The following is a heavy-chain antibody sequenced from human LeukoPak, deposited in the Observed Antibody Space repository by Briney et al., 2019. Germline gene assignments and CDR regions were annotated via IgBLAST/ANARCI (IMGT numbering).Heavy chain of an antibody. V-gene: IGHV1-2*02. Sequence: ASVKVSCKASGYTFTDYYMYWVRQAPGQGLEWMGWINPNSGVTNYAQKFQGRVTTTRDTSISTAYMELSRLRDDDTAMYYCARDRNQFYSGTCYYWGQGTLVTVSS. J-gene: IGHJ4*02. CDR2: INPNSGVT. CDR3: ARDRNQFYSGTCYY. D-gene: IGHD1-26*01. CDR1: GYTFTDYY.